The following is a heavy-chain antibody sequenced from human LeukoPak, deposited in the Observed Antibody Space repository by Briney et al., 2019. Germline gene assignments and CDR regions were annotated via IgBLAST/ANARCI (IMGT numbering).Heavy chain of an antibody. J-gene: IGHJ3*01. Sequence: GASVKVSCKASGYTFTSYGISWVRQAPGQGLEWMGWISAYNGNTNYAQKLQGRVTMTTDTSTSTAYMELRSLRSDDTAVYYCAIDSITFGGVIVTLWGQGTMVTVSS. CDR1: GYTFTSYG. V-gene: IGHV1-18*04. CDR2: ISAYNGNT. CDR3: AIDSITFGGVIVTL. D-gene: IGHD3-16*02.